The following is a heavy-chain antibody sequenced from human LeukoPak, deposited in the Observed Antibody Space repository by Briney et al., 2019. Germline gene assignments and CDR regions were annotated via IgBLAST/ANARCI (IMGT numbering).Heavy chain of an antibody. CDR1: GFTFSSYA. Sequence: GGSLRLSCAASGFTFSSYAMHWVRQAPGKGLEWVAVISYDGSNKYYADSVKGRFTISRDNSKNTLCLQMNSLRAEDTAVYYCASRAIRLGELSENWFDPWGQGTLVTVSS. J-gene: IGHJ5*02. CDR3: ASRAIRLGELSENWFDP. D-gene: IGHD3-16*02. CDR2: ISYDGSNK. V-gene: IGHV3-30*04.